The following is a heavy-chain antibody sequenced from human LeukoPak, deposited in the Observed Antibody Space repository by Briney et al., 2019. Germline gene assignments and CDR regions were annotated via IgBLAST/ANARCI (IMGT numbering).Heavy chain of an antibody. J-gene: IGHJ4*02. Sequence: PSETLSLTCAVYGGSFSGYYWSWIRQPPGKGLEGIGEVNHSGSTNYNPSLKSRVTISVDTSKNQFSLRLSSVTAADTAVYYCARGRSEGYQLLPGFDYWGQGTLVTVSS. CDR1: GGSFSGYY. D-gene: IGHD2-2*01. CDR3: ARGRSEGYQLLPGFDY. V-gene: IGHV4-34*01. CDR2: VNHSGST.